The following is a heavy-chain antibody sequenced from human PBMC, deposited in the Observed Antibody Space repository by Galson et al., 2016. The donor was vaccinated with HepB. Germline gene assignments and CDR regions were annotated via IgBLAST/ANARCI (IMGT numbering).Heavy chain of an antibody. CDR2: LYFGGKT. D-gene: IGHD3-22*01. CDR3: ARRPYSYFDDSTSLDS. CDR1: GGSIGPGAYY. V-gene: IGHV4-39*01. Sequence: SETLSLTCSVSGGSIGPGAYYWDWIRQSPGKGLEWIGHLYFGGKTYYNPSLRSRVTISVDASRNEFSLKLTSVTAADTAVYYCARRPYSYFDDSTSLDSWGQGTLVTVSS. J-gene: IGHJ4*02.